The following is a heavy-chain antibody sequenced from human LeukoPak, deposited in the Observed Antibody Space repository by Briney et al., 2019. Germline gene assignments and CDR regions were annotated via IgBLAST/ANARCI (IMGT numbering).Heavy chain of an antibody. D-gene: IGHD6-19*01. CDR2: INPNSGGT. Sequence: ASVKVSCKASGYTFTGYYMHWVRQAPGQGLEWMGWINPNSGGTNYAQKFQGRVTMTRDTSISTAYMELSRLRSDDTAVYYCAREGIAVAGTSDYWGQGTLVTVSS. J-gene: IGHJ4*02. V-gene: IGHV1-2*02. CDR3: AREGIAVAGTSDY. CDR1: GYTFTGYY.